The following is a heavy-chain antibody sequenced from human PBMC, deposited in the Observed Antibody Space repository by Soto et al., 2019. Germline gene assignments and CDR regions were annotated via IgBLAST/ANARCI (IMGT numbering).Heavy chain of an antibody. J-gene: IGHJ4*02. D-gene: IGHD6-6*01. CDR2: IYYSGST. CDR3: ARGRSSSLYFDY. CDR1: GGSVSSGSYY. Sequence: QVQLQESGPGLVKPSETLSLTCTVSGGSVSSGSYYWSWIRQPPGKGLEWIGYIYYSGSTNYNPSLKSRVTISVDTSKNQFSLKLSSVTAADTAVYYCARGRSSSLYFDYWDQGTLVTVSS. V-gene: IGHV4-61*01.